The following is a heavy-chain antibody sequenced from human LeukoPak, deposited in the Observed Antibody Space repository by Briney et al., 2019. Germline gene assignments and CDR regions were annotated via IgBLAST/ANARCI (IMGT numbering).Heavy chain of an antibody. CDR2: MSYDGRNT. V-gene: IGHV3-30*18. Sequence: GGSLRLSCAASGFTFSSYGMHWVRQAPGKGLEWVAVMSYDGRNTYYADSVKGRFTISRDNSKNTLYLQMNSLRVEDTAVYYCAKLKRNRGDLQQTFAYGGRGTWVPVPS. CDR3: AKLKRNRGDLQQTFAY. J-gene: IGHJ4*02. CDR1: GFTFSSYG. D-gene: IGHD1-14*01.